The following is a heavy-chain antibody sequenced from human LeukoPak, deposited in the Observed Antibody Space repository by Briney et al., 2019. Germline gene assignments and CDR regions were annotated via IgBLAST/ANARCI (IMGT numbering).Heavy chain of an antibody. CDR3: ARLIGSYRYFDY. CDR1: GFTFISYW. Sequence: PGGSLRLSCAASGFTFISYWMSWVRQAPGKGLEWVAKIKQDGSEKYYVDSVKGRFTISRDNAKNSLYLQMNSLRAEDTAVYYCARLIGSYRYFDYWGQGTLVTVSS. D-gene: IGHD1-26*01. CDR2: IKQDGSEK. J-gene: IGHJ4*02. V-gene: IGHV3-7*01.